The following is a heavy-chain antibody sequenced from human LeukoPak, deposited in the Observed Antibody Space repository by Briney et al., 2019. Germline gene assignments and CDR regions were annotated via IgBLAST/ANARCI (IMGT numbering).Heavy chain of an antibody. Sequence: SETLSLTCAVYGGSFSGYYWSWIRQPPGKGLEWIGEINHSGSTNYNPSLKSRVTISVDTSKNQFSLKLSSVTAADTAVYYCARELRYKWDSWGQETLVTVSS. J-gene: IGHJ4*02. V-gene: IGHV4-34*01. CDR2: INHSGST. CDR1: GGSFSGYY. D-gene: IGHD1-1*01. CDR3: ARELRYKWDS.